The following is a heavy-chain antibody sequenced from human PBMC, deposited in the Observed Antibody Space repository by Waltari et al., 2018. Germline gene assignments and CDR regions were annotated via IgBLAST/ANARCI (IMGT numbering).Heavy chain of an antibody. CDR2: ISGSGGST. D-gene: IGHD6-13*01. CDR1: GFTFSSYA. CDR3: AKDLGAYSSSWFQYYYYYGMDV. V-gene: IGHV3-23*01. Sequence: EVQLLESGGGLVQPGGSLRLSCAASGFTFSSYAMSWVRQAPGKGLEWVSAISGSGGSTYYADSGKGRFTISRDNSKNTLYLQMNSLRAEDTAVYYCAKDLGAYSSSWFQYYYYYGMDVWGQGTTVTVSS. J-gene: IGHJ6*02.